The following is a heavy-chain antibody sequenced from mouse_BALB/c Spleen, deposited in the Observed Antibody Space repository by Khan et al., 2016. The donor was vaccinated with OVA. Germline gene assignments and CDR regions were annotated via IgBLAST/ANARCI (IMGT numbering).Heavy chain of an antibody. J-gene: IGHJ3*01. D-gene: IGHD1-1*01. CDR3: ARLAYYYSSEWFAY. CDR2: INTGGAYT. CDR1: GFTFSTYG. V-gene: IGHV5-6*01. Sequence: EVELVESGGDFVRPGGSLKLSCAASGFTFSTYGMSWVRQTPDKRLEWVATINTGGAYTYHPDSVKGRFTISRDNAKNTLYLQLSSLKSEDTAIYYCARLAYYYSSEWFAYWGQGTLVTVSA.